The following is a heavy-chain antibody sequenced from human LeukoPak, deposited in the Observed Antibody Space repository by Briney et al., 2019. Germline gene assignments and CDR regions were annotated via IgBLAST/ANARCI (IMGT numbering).Heavy chain of an antibody. CDR3: ARGFWAGDILTGYYWMPPAPFDP. V-gene: IGHV1-18*04. CDR2: ISAYNGNT. CDR1: GYTFTSYG. D-gene: IGHD3-9*01. Sequence: ASVKVSCKASGYTFTSYGISWVRHAPGQGLEWMGWISAYNGNTNYAQKLQGRVTMTTDTSTSTAYMELRSLRSDDTAVYYCARGFWAGDILTGYYWMPPAPFDPWGQGTLVTDSS. J-gene: IGHJ5*02.